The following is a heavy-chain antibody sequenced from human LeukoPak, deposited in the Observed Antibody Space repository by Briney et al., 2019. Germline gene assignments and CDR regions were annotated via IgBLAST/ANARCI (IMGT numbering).Heavy chain of an antibody. J-gene: IGHJ4*02. Sequence: GGSLRRSCAASGFTFSRYWMHWVRQAPGKGLEWVSRINTDGRSASYGVSVKGRFTISRDNAKNTLELQMNSLRAEDTAVYFCARDVWGDRDSYFDSWGQGTLVTVSS. CDR1: GFTFSRYW. CDR3: ARDVWGDRDSYFDS. V-gene: IGHV3-74*01. CDR2: INTDGRSA. D-gene: IGHD3-16*01.